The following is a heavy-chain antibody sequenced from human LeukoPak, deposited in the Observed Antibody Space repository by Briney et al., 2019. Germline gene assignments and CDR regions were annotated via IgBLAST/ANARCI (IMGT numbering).Heavy chain of an antibody. V-gene: IGHV4-59*01. Sequence: SETLSLTCTVSGGSISSYYWSWIRQPPGNVLEWIGYIYYSGSTNYNPSLKSRVTISVDTSKNQFSLKLSSVTAADTAVYYCARGYSYGYVVYWGQGTLVTVSS. CDR2: IYYSGST. J-gene: IGHJ4*02. D-gene: IGHD5-18*01. CDR1: GGSISSYY. CDR3: ARGYSYGYVVY.